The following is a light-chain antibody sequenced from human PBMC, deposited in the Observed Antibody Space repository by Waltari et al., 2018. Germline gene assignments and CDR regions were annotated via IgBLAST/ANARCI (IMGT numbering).Light chain of an antibody. V-gene: IGLV1-44*01. CDR1: SSNIGSNA. CDR3: GAWDDRLNVYV. J-gene: IGLJ1*01. Sequence: QSVLTQPPSASGTPGQRVTIPCSGSSSNIGSNALTWYQHIPGTAPTLLIYSHDQRTSGVPDRFSCAKSGTSAALAIGGLQSEDEADYYCGAWDDRLNVYVFGTGTRVTVL. CDR2: SHD.